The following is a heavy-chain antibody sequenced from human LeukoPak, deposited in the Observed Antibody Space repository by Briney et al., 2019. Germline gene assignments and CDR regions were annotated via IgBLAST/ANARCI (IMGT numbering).Heavy chain of an antibody. D-gene: IGHD2-2*01. J-gene: IGHJ5*02. CDR2: IYTSGST. CDR3: ARGPPKIYCSSTSCYTNWFDP. Sequence: PSETLSLTCTVSGGSISSYYWSWIRQPPGKGLEWIGYIYTSGSTNYNPSLKSRVTISVDTSKNQFSLKLSSVTAADTAVYYCARGPPKIYCSSTSCYTNWFDPWGQGTLVTVSS. CDR1: GGSISSYY. V-gene: IGHV4-4*09.